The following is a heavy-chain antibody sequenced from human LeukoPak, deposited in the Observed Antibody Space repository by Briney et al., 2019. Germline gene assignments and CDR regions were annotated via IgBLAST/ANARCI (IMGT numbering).Heavy chain of an antibody. D-gene: IGHD3-3*01. J-gene: IGHJ6*03. V-gene: IGHV4-39*06. CDR1: GGSISSSSYY. CDR2: IYYSGST. CDR3: ARVTEVLRFLEWLPSPLLMDV. Sequence: SETLSLTCTVSGGSISSSSYYWGWIRQPPGKGLEWIGSIYYSGSTYYNPSLKSRVTISVDTSKNQFPLKLSSVTAADTAVYYCARVTEVLRFLEWLPSPLLMDVWGKGTTVTVSS.